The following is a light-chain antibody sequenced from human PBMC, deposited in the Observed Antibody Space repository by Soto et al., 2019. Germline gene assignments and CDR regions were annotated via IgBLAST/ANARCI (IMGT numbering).Light chain of an antibody. V-gene: IGLV2-14*01. CDR1: SSDVGGYNY. CDR2: EVR. J-gene: IGLJ3*02. Sequence: QLVLTQPASVSGSPGQSITISCTGTSSDVGGYNYVSWYQQHPGKAPKLMIFEVRNRPSGVSNRFSGSKSANTASLTISGLQAEDEADYYCSSYTSSSTWVFGGGTKLTVL. CDR3: SSYTSSSTWV.